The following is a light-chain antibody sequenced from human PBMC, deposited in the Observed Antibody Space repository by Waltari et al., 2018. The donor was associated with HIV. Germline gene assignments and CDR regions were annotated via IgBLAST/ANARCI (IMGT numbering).Light chain of an antibody. CDR1: SSDVGAYDY. J-gene: IGLJ2*01. CDR3: SSYTTTSTLI. CDR2: DVN. Sequence: SALTQPASVSGSPGQSITLSCTGTSSDVGAYDYVSWYQQHPGQAPKLIIYDVNNRPSGVSNRFSGSKSGNTASLIISGLQAEDEADYYCSSYTTTSTLIFGGGTKVTVL. V-gene: IGLV2-14*03.